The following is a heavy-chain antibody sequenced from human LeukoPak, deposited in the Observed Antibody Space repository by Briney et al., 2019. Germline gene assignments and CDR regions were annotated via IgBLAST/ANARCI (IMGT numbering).Heavy chain of an antibody. CDR1: GGTFSSYA. V-gene: IGHV1-69*04. CDR3: ARDPDEAHCSGTSCRRAWFDP. Sequence: SVKVSCKASGGTFSSYAISWVRQAPGQGLEWMGRIIPIFGIANYAQKFQGRVTITADKSTSTAYMELSSLRSEDTAVYYCARDPDEAHCSGTSCRRAWFDPWGQGTLVTVSS. CDR2: IIPIFGIA. D-gene: IGHD2-2*01. J-gene: IGHJ5*02.